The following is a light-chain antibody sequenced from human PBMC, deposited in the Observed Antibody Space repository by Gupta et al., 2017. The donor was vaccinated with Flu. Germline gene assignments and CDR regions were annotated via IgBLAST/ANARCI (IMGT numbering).Light chain of an antibody. J-gene: IGLJ1*01. V-gene: IGLV1-44*01. CDR3: GTWDDSLSGYV. CDR2: SNN. Sequence: QSVLTQPPSASGTPGQRVTITCSGSSSNIGARTVNWYQLAPGTAPRLLIFSNNQRPSGVPDRFSGSKSGTSASLAISGLQSEDEADYYCGTWDDSLSGYVFGTGTKVTAL. CDR1: SSNIGART.